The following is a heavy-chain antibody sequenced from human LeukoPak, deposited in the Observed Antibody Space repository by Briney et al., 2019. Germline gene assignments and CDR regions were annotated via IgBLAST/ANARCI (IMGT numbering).Heavy chain of an antibody. CDR1: GGSISSYY. CDR2: IYYSGST. V-gene: IGHV4-59*01. D-gene: IGHD4-17*01. CDR3: ARGLDYGDYGL. Sequence: PSETLSLTCTVSGGSISSYYWSWIRQPPGKGLEWIGYIYYSGSTNYNPSLKSRVTISVDTSKNQFSLKLSSVTAADTAVYYCARGLDYGDYGLWGQGTLVTVSS. J-gene: IGHJ4*02.